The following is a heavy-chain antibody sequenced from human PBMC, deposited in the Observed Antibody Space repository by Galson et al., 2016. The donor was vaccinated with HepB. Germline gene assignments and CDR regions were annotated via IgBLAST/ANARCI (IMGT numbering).Heavy chain of an antibody. V-gene: IGHV4-39*01. Sequence: ETLSLTCTVSGGSISSSGYYWGWIHQPPGKGLEWIGSIYYSGTTYYNPSLKSRVTISLDTPKDQFSLKLRSVTAADTAMYYCARHDYDSSGYNWFDPWGQGTLVTVSS. CDR1: GGSISSSGYY. CDR3: ARHDYDSSGYNWFDP. J-gene: IGHJ5*02. CDR2: IYYSGTT. D-gene: IGHD3-22*01.